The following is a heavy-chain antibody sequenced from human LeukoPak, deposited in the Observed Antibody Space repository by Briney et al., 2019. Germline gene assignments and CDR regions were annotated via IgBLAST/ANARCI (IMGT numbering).Heavy chain of an antibody. V-gene: IGHV4-34*01. CDR1: GGSFSGYY. CDR2: INHSGST. D-gene: IGHD2-2*01. Sequence: SETLSLTCAVYGGSFSGYYWSWLREPPGKGVEWIGEINHSGSTKYNPYLTSRGTISVDTTKKQSSLMLRYVTAADTAVYYCARGYCSSTSCFGDYWGQGTLVTVSS. CDR3: ARGYCSSTSCFGDY. J-gene: IGHJ4*02.